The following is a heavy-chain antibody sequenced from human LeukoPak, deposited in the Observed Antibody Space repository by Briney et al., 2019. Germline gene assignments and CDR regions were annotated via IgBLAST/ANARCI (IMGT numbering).Heavy chain of an antibody. D-gene: IGHD6-13*01. CDR2: ISSSSRSK. CDR1: GFTFSYYS. V-gene: IGHV3-21*01. CDR3: ARDLDSSSWAF. J-gene: IGHJ4*02. Sequence: GGSLRLSCAASGFTFSYYSMYWVRQPPGKGLEWVSCISSSSRSKYYADSVKGRFTISRDNAKNSLYLQMNSLRAEDTAVYYCARDLDSSSWAFGGQGTLVTVSS.